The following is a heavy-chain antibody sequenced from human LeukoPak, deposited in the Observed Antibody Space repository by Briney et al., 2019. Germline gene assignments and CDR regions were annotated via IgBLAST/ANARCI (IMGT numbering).Heavy chain of an antibody. Sequence: PGGSLRLSCTASGFTFSSYGMNWIRQAPGKGLEWVSGISEGGNYINYAASVKGRFSISRDNAKNSLYLQMNSLRTEDTAVYYCASSGNYRFHHWGQGTLVTVSS. J-gene: IGHJ1*01. D-gene: IGHD3-22*01. CDR2: ISEGGNYI. CDR3: ASSGNYRFHH. CDR1: GFTFSSYG. V-gene: IGHV3-21*01.